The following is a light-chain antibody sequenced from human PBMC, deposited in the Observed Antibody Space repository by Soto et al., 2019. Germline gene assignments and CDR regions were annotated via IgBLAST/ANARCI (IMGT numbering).Light chain of an antibody. CDR3: QQYNNWPPVT. J-gene: IGKJ1*01. CDR2: GAS. CDR1: QSVSSN. V-gene: IGKV3-15*01. Sequence: DIVTTQSPATLSLSPGDRATLSCRASQSVSSNLAWYQQKPDQAPRLLIYGASTRATGIPARFSGSGSGTEFTLTISSLQSEDFAVYYCQQYNNWPPVTFGQGTKVDIK.